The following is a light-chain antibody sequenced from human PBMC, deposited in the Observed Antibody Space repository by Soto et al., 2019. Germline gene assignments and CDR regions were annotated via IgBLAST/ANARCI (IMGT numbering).Light chain of an antibody. CDR2: WAS. V-gene: IGKV4-1*01. Sequence: DIVMTQSPDSLAVSLGERATINCKSSQSVLYSPNNKNYLAWYQQKPGQPPKLLVYWASTRESGVPDRFSGSGSKTDSTLTINSLQAEDVAVYYCQQYINSPQTFGQGTKVEIK. CDR1: QSVLYSPNNKNY. CDR3: QQYINSPQT. J-gene: IGKJ1*01.